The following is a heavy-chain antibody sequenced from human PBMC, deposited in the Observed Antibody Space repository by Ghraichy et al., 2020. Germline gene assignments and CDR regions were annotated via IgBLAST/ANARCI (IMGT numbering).Heavy chain of an antibody. Sequence: LSLTCAASGFTFSSYAMHWVRQAPGKGLEWVAVISYDGSNKYYADSVKGRFTISRDNSKNTLYLQMNSLRAEDTAVYYCARDGTYYYGSGSIYYFDYWGQGTLVTVSS. V-gene: IGHV3-30-3*01. D-gene: IGHD3-10*01. J-gene: IGHJ4*02. CDR3: ARDGTYYYGSGSIYYFDY. CDR2: ISYDGSNK. CDR1: GFTFSSYA.